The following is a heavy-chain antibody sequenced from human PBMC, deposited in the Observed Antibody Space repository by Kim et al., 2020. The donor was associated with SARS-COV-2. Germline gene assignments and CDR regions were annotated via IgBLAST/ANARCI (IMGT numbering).Heavy chain of an antibody. CDR3: AKRKWELRRYYCYYGMDV. CDR1: GFTFSSYG. J-gene: IGHJ6*02. D-gene: IGHD1-26*01. CDR2: IWYDGSKK. V-gene: IGHV3-33*06. Sequence: GGSLRLSCAASGFTFSSYGMHWVRQAPGKGLEWVAVIWYDGSKKYYANSMKGRFTFSRDNSKNTLYLQMNSLRAEESAVYYCAKRKWELRRYYCYYGMDVWGQGTTVTVSS.